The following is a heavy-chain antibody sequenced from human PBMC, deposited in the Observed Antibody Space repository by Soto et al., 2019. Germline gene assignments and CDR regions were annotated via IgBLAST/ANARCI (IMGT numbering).Heavy chain of an antibody. D-gene: IGHD6-13*01. V-gene: IGHV3-33*01. CDR3: ARGSDIAAAADYYGMDV. CDR1: GFTFSSYG. Sequence: QVQLVESGGGVVQPGRSLRLSCAASGFTFSSYGMHWVRQAPGKGLEWVAVIWYDGSNKYYADSVKGRFTISRDNSKNTLYLQMNSLRAEDTAVYYCARGSDIAAAADYYGMDVWGQGTTVTVSS. J-gene: IGHJ6*02. CDR2: IWYDGSNK.